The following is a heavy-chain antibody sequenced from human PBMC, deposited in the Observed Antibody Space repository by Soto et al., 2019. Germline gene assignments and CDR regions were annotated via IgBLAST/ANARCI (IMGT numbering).Heavy chain of an antibody. V-gene: IGHV6-1*01. CDR3: ARGLLGATTGVPYYYGMDV. CDR2: TYYRSKWYN. D-gene: IGHD1-26*01. J-gene: IGHJ6*02. CDR1: GDSVSSNSAA. Sequence: SQTLSLTCAISGDSVSSNSAAWNWIRQSPSRGLGWLGRTYYRSKWYNDYAVSVKSRITINPDTSKNQFSLQLNSVTPEDTAVYYCARGLLGATTGVPYYYGMDVWGQGTTVTVSS.